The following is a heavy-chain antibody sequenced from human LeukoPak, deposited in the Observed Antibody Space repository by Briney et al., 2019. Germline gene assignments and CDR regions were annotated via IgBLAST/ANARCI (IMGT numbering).Heavy chain of an antibody. CDR1: GYSFTSYW. V-gene: IGHV5-51*01. CDR2: IYPGDSDT. CDR3: ARREGIQSSRNFDY. Sequence: GECLKISCKGSGYSFTSYWIGWVRQMPGKGLEWMGMIYPGDSDTRYSPSFQGQVTISADKSISTTYLQWSSLKASDTAMYYCARREGIQSSRNFDYWGQGTLVTVSS. D-gene: IGHD5-18*01. J-gene: IGHJ4*02.